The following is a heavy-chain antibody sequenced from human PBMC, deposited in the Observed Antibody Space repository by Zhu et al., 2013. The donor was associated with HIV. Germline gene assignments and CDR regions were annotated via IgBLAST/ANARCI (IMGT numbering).Heavy chain of an antibody. V-gene: IGHV1-69*01. CDR1: GGTFSSYA. Sequence: QVQLVQSGAEVKKPGSSVKVSCKASGGTFSSYAISWVRQAPGQGLEWMGGIIPIFGTANYAQKFQGRVTITADESTSTAYMELSSLRSEDTAVYYCARDTVTRNPHYYYYYGMDVWGQGTTVTVSS. D-gene: IGHD4-4*01. CDR3: ARDTVTRNPHYYYYYGMDV. CDR2: IIPIFGTA. J-gene: IGHJ6*02.